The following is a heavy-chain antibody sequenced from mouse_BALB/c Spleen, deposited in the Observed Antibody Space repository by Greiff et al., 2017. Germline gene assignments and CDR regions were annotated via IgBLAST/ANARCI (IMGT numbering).Heavy chain of an antibody. D-gene: IGHD2-14*01. CDR2: INPSNGGT. Sequence: VQLQQSGAELVKPGASVKLSCKASGYTFPSYYLYWVKQRPGQGLEWIGEINPSNGGTNFNEKFKSKATLTVDKSSSTAYMQLSSLTSEDSAVYYCTRSSHRYDEGGDDYWGQGTTLTVSS. V-gene: IGHV1S81*02. J-gene: IGHJ2*01. CDR3: TRSSHRYDEGGDDY. CDR1: GYTFPSYY.